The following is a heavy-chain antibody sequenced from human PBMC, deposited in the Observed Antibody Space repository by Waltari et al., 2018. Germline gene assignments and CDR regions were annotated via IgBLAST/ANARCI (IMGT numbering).Heavy chain of an antibody. CDR3: ARPGRVGGGSLMGLDY. V-gene: IGHV4-39*01. J-gene: IGHJ4*02. Sequence: QLQLQESCPGLVKPSEPMSPTRSVSGHSLTSPRYYLCWFRQPPGKGLEWIGSFSYKANTYYNPSLKSRVTIAVDTSKNQFSLQLRSVTAADTAVYYCARPGRVGGGSLMGLDYWGQGTLVTVSS. CDR1: GHSLTSPRYY. CDR2: FSYKANT. D-gene: IGHD2-8*01.